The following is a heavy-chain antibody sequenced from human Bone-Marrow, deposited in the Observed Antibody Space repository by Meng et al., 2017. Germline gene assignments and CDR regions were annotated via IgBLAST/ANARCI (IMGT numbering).Heavy chain of an antibody. CDR2: IKPDGSEK. Sequence: GESLKISCAGSGLTFINYWMSWVRQAPGEGLEWVANIKPDGSEKDYVDSVKGRFTISRDNAKNSVHLQMNSLTVEDTAVYYCATRVPDSAWYGVFDYWGLGTLVTVSS. J-gene: IGHJ4*02. CDR3: ATRVPDSAWYGVFDY. CDR1: GLTFINYW. V-gene: IGHV3-7*01. D-gene: IGHD6-19*01.